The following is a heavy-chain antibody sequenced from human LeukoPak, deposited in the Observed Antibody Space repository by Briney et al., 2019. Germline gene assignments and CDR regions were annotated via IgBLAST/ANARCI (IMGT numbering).Heavy chain of an antibody. Sequence: GGSLRLSCAAPGFTFSSYGMHWVRQAPGKGLEWVAVISYDGSNKYYADSVKGRFTISRDNSKNTLYLQMNSLRAEDTAVYYCAKLVAPITMIVEDYWGQGILVTVSS. CDR2: ISYDGSNK. CDR1: GFTFSSYG. V-gene: IGHV3-30*18. D-gene: IGHD3-22*01. J-gene: IGHJ4*02. CDR3: AKLVAPITMIVEDY.